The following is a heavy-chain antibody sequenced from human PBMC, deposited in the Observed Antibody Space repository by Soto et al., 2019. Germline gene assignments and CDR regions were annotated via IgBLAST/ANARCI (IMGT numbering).Heavy chain of an antibody. CDR3: AKDLDFWSGPYYYYGMDV. V-gene: IGHV3-23*01. CDR1: GLTFGSRA. J-gene: IGHJ6*02. CDR2: ITDTGGDA. D-gene: IGHD3-3*01. Sequence: EVQLLESGGDLKQPGGSLRLSCVASGLTFGSRAMTWVRQAPGEGLQWVSTITDTGGDAKYADSVRGRFVISRDNSKNSLYLQMNSLRAEDTALYYCAKDLDFWSGPYYYYGMDVWGQGTTVTVSS.